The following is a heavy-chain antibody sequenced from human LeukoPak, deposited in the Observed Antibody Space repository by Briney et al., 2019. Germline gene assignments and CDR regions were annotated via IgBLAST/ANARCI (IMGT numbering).Heavy chain of an antibody. V-gene: IGHV4-4*02. CDR2: VHLNGAT. J-gene: IGHJ4*02. CDR3: ARHSASSGYFEVDY. D-gene: IGHD3-22*01. CDR1: GGSITTTNW. Sequence: PSETLSLTCAVSGGSITTTNWWSWVRQPPGKGLEWIGEVHLNGATNYNPSLESRFSMSIDKSNNHLSLEVTSVTAADTAVYYCARHSASSGYFEVDYWGQGALVTVSS.